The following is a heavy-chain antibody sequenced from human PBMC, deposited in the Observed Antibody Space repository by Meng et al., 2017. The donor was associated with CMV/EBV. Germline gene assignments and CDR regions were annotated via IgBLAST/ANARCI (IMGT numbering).Heavy chain of an antibody. V-gene: IGHV4-34*01. J-gene: IGHJ6*02. Sequence: GSLRLSCAASGFTFSSYAMHWVRQAPGKGLEWIGEINHSGSTNYNPSLKSRVTISVDTSKNQFSLKLSSVTAADTAVYYCASAFGQLVRLYYYYGMDVWGQGTTVTVSS. CDR3: ASAFGQLVRLYYYYGMDV. CDR1: GFTFSSYA. CDR2: INHSGST. D-gene: IGHD6-13*01.